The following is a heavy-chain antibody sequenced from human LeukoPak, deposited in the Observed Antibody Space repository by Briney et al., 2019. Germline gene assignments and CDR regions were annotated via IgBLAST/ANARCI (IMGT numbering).Heavy chain of an antibody. V-gene: IGHV3-7*01. Sequence: GGSLRLSCAASGFTFSSYWMSWVRQAPGKGLEWVANIKQDGSEKYYVDSVKGRFTISRDNAKNSLYLQMNSLRAEDTAVYYCARDQGYSGSYPLDYWGQGTLVTVSS. CDR2: IKQDGSEK. CDR1: GFTFSSYW. J-gene: IGHJ4*02. CDR3: ARDQGYSGSYPLDY. D-gene: IGHD1-26*01.